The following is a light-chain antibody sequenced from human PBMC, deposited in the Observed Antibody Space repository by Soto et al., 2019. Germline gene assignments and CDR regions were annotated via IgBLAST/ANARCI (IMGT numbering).Light chain of an antibody. V-gene: IGKV1-5*03. Sequence: DIQMTQSPSTLSGSVGDRVTITCRASQTISSCLAWYQQKPGKAPKLLIYKASTLKSGVPSRFSGSGSGTEFTLTISSLQPDDFATYYCQHYNSYSEAFGQGNKVELK. CDR1: QTISSC. CDR2: KAS. J-gene: IGKJ1*01. CDR3: QHYNSYSEA.